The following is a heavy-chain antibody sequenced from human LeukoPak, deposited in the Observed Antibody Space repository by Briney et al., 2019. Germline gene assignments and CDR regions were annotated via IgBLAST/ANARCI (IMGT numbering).Heavy chain of an antibody. J-gene: IGHJ3*02. CDR2: INHSGST. CDR1: GGSFSGYY. Sequence: PSETLSLTCAVYGGSFSGYYWSWIRQPPGKGLEWIGEINHSGSTNYNPSLKSRVTISVDTSKNQSSLKLSSVTAADTAVYYCARIKAYDFWSGQRAFDIWGQGTMVTVSS. CDR3: ARIKAYDFWSGQRAFDI. D-gene: IGHD3-3*01. V-gene: IGHV4-34*01.